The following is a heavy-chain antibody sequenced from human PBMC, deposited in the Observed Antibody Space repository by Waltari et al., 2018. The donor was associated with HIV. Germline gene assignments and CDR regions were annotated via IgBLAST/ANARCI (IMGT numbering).Heavy chain of an antibody. CDR1: GFPFGSYS. Sequence: ELQLVESGGGLVQPGGSLSLSCAASGFPFGSYSMNWVRRAPGKGLEWISYISSSSSTIYYADSVKGRFTVSRDNAKNSLYLQMNSLRDEDTAVYYCARGSARLWDFDYWGQGTLVTVSS. J-gene: IGHJ4*02. D-gene: IGHD7-27*01. CDR3: ARGSARLWDFDY. CDR2: ISSSSSTI. V-gene: IGHV3-48*02.